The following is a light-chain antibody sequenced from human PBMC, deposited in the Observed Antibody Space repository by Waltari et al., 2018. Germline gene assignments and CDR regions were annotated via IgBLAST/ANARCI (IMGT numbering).Light chain of an antibody. CDR2: WAS. Sequence: DIVMTQSPDSLAVSLGERATSHCKSSQSVLYSSTNKNSLAWHQQKPGQPPKMLLYWASTRESGVPDRFSGSGSGTDFTLTIRTLQAEAVAIYYCQQYYSTPYTFGQGTKLEIK. CDR1: QSVLYSSTNKNS. J-gene: IGKJ2*01. V-gene: IGKV4-1*01. CDR3: QQYYSTPYT.